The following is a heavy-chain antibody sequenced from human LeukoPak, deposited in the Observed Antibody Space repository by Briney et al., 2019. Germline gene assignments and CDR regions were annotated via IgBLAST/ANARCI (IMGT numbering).Heavy chain of an antibody. V-gene: IGHV4-4*07. CDR1: GFSTSSGYY. CDR2: IYSTGIT. Sequence: SETLSLTCTVSGFSTSSGYYGSWIRQPAGKELEWIGRIYSTGITKYNPPLNSRVTMSIDTSKNQFSLKLSSVTAADAAVYYCARVEDSECWFDPWGQGTLVTVSS. J-gene: IGHJ5*02. D-gene: IGHD2/OR15-2a*01. CDR3: ARVEDSECWFDP.